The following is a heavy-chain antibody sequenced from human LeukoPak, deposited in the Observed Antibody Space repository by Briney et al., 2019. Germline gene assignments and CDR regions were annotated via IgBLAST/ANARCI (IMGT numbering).Heavy chain of an antibody. D-gene: IGHD3-22*01. V-gene: IGHV4-39*07. CDR2: IYYSGST. CDR3: ARDQYYYDSSAYLFDY. CDR1: GVAISSSSYY. Sequence: PSETLSLTCTVSGVAISSSSYYWGWIRPPPGKGLEWSVSIYYSGSTYYNPSLKSRVTISIDTSKNQFSLKLSSVTAADTAVYYCARDQYYYDSSAYLFDYWGQGILVTVSS. J-gene: IGHJ4*02.